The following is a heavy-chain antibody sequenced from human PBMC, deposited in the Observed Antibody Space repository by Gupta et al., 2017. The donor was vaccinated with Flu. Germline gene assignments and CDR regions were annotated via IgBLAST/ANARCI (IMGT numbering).Heavy chain of an antibody. V-gene: IGHV4-34*01. Sequence: SWIRQPPGKGLEWIGEINHSGSTNYNPSLKSRVTISVDTSKNQFSLKLSSVTAADTAVYYCARGDVVVTQLYYYYYGMDVWGQGTTVTVSS. D-gene: IGHD2-21*02. CDR3: ARGDVVVTQLYYYYYGMDV. J-gene: IGHJ6*02. CDR2: INHSGST.